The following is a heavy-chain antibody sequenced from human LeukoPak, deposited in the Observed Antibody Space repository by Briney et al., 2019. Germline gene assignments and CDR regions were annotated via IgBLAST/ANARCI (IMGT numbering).Heavy chain of an antibody. J-gene: IGHJ4*02. CDR3: TTDLTYYDFWSGYPTDY. D-gene: IGHD3-3*01. CDR2: IKSKTDGGTT. CDR1: GFTFSNAW. Sequence: GGSLRLSCAASGFTFSNAWMSWVRQAPGKGLEWVGRIKSKTDGGTTDYAAPVKGRFTISRDDSKNTLYLQVNSLKTEDTAVYYCTTDLTYYDFWSGYPTDYWGQGTLVTVSS. V-gene: IGHV3-15*05.